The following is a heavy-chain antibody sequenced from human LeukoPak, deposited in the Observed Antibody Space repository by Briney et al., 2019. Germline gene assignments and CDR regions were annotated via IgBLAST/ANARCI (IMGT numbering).Heavy chain of an antibody. CDR1: GFTFTGYY. CDR2: INPNSGGT. V-gene: IGHV1-2*02. Sequence: ASVKVSCKTSGFTFTGYYIHWVRQAPGQGLEWMGWINPNSGGTNYAQKFQGRVTMTRDTSISTAYMELSRLRSDDTAVYYCARTRGYSYGYLFDYWGQGTLVTVSS. J-gene: IGHJ4*02. CDR3: ARTRGYSYGYLFDY. D-gene: IGHD5-18*01.